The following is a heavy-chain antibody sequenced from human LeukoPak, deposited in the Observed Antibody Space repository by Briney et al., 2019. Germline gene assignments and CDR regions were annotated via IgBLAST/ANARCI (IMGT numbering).Heavy chain of an antibody. V-gene: IGHV3-74*01. D-gene: IGHD2-2*03. Sequence: PGGSLRLSCVASGFTFSSYWMHWVRQDPRKGLVWVSRISGDGRNINYADSVRGRFTISRDNAKNTLYLQMNTLRVEDTAVYYCATLPGYCSSTSCYIRIDYWGQGTLVTVSS. J-gene: IGHJ4*02. CDR2: ISGDGRNI. CDR3: ATLPGYCSSTSCYIRIDY. CDR1: GFTFSSYW.